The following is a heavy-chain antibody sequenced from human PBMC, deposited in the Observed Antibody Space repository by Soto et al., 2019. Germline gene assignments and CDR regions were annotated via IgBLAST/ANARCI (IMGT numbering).Heavy chain of an antibody. Sequence: PGESLKISCKGSGYSFTSYWISWVRQMPGKGLEWMGRIDPSDSYTNYSPSFQGHVTISADKSISTAYLQWSSLKASDTAMYYCATPAGAIAVAGTNYYYGMDVWGQGTTVTVSS. D-gene: IGHD6-19*01. CDR1: GYSFTSYW. J-gene: IGHJ6*02. CDR3: ATPAGAIAVAGTNYYYGMDV. CDR2: IDPSDSYT. V-gene: IGHV5-10-1*01.